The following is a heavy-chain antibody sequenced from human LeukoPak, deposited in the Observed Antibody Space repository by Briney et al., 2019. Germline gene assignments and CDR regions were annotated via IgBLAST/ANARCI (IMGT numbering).Heavy chain of an antibody. Sequence: GGSLRLSCAASGFTFSSYEMNWVRQAPGKGLEWVSYISSSGSTIYYADSVKGRFTISRDNSKNTLYLQMNSLRAEDTAVYYCARDRDVYSSRWNRNFAYWGQGTLVTVSA. CDR1: GFTFSSYE. D-gene: IGHD6-13*01. J-gene: IGHJ4*02. CDR3: ARDRDVYSSRWNRNFAY. CDR2: ISSSGSTI. V-gene: IGHV3-48*03.